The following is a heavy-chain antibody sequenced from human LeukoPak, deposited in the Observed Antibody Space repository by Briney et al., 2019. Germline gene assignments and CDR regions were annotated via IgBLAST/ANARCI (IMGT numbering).Heavy chain of an antibody. D-gene: IGHD2-2*01. Sequence: QPGGSLRLSCAASGFTFSSYAMHWVRQAPGKGLEYVSAISSNGGSTYYANSVKGRFTISRDNSKNTLYLQMGSLRAEDMAVYYCARAVFEYCSSTSCYRLTDDRFGNFDYWGQGTLVTVSS. CDR2: ISSNGGST. J-gene: IGHJ4*02. V-gene: IGHV3-64*01. CDR1: GFTFSSYA. CDR3: ARAVFEYCSSTSCYRLTDDRFGNFDY.